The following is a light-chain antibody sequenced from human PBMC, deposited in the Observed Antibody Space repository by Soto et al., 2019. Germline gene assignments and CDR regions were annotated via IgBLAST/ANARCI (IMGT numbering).Light chain of an antibody. CDR2: KAC. V-gene: IGKV1-5*03. Sequence: DIQLTQSPSTLSASVGDRVTITGRARQSIRNYLSWYQQKPGKAPKVLIYKACSLESGVPSRFRGSGSGTEFTLTISSLQPDDFATYYCQHCDSYWTFGQGTKVEIK. CDR3: QHCDSYWT. CDR1: QSIRNY. J-gene: IGKJ1*01.